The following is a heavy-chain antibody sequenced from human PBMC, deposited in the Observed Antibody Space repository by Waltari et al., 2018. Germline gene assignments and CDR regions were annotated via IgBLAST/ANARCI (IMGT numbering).Heavy chain of an antibody. D-gene: IGHD7-27*01. CDR3: ARDGHWLSGVGDC. CDR1: GFTFSSYW. CDR2: IDQDGSEK. Sequence: EVQLVESGGGLVQPGGSLRLSCAASGFTFSSYWMSWVRQAPGRGRGWVANIDQDGSEKYYVDSVKGRFTISRDNARNSLYLQMNSLSAEDTAVYYCARDGHWLSGVGDCWGQGTLVTVSS. J-gene: IGHJ4*02. V-gene: IGHV3-7*01.